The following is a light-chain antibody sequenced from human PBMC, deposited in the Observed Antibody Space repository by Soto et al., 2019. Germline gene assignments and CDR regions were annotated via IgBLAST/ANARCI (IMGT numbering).Light chain of an antibody. CDR2: DVS. CDR1: NSDVGGYNY. J-gene: IGLJ1*01. Sequence: QSVLAQPASVSESPGQSITISCTGTNSDVGGYNYVSWYQQHPGKVPKLMIYDVSNRPSGVSNRFSGSKSGNTASLTISGLQAEDEADYYCISYTATTTSYVFGTGTKLTVL. V-gene: IGLV2-14*03. CDR3: ISYTATTTSYV.